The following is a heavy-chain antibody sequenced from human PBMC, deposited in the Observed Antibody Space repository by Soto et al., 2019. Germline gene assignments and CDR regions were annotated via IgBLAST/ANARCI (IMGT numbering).Heavy chain of an antibody. J-gene: IGHJ6*02. CDR1: GYTFTSYG. CDR2: ISAYNGNT. Sequence: ASVKVSCKASGYTFTSYGISWVRQAPGQGLEWMGWISAYNGNTNYAQKLQGRVTMTTDTSTSTAYMELRSLRSDDTAVYYCARDLAVAGPPYYYYYGMDVWGQGTTVTVSS. D-gene: IGHD6-19*01. V-gene: IGHV1-18*01. CDR3: ARDLAVAGPPYYYYYGMDV.